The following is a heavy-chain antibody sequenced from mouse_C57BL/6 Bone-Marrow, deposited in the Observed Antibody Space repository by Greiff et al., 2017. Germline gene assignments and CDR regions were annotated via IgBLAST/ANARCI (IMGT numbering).Heavy chain of an antibody. CDR3: TTAFYDYDQLAFAY. V-gene: IGHV14-4*01. CDR2: IDPENGDT. Sequence: EVQLQESGAELVRPGASVKLSCTASGFNIKDDYMHWVKQRPEQGLEWIGWIDPENGDTEYASKFQGKATITADTSSNTAYLQLNSLTSEDTAVYYSTTAFYDYDQLAFAYWGQGTLVTVSA. J-gene: IGHJ3*01. CDR1: GFNIKDDY. D-gene: IGHD2-4*01.